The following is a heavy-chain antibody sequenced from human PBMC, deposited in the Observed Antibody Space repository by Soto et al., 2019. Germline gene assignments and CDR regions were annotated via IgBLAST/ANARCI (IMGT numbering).Heavy chain of an antibody. CDR1: GFTFSSYA. CDR2: ISGSGGST. V-gene: IGHV3-23*01. J-gene: IGHJ4*02. D-gene: IGHD4-17*01. CDR3: AKDLPSTVTRVLGLFDY. Sequence: GGSLRLSCASSGFTFSSYAMSLVRQAPGKGLEWVSAISGSGGSTYYADSVKGRFTISRDNSKNTLYLQMNSLRAEDTAVYYCAKDLPSTVTRVLGLFDYWGQGTLVTVSS.